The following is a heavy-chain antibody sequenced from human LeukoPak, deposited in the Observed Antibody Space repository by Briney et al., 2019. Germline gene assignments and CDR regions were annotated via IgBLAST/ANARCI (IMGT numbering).Heavy chain of an antibody. CDR1: GYTFNSYY. CDR3: AKEGSLSSIGAIGH. J-gene: IGHJ4*02. Sequence: GASVKVSCKASGYTFNSYYIRWVRQAPGQGLECMGRINPGGLNTNYAQKFQGRITMTRDTSTSTVYMELSRLTSEDTAVYYCAKEGSLSSIGAIGHWGQGTLVTVSS. CDR2: INPGGLNT. D-gene: IGHD3-10*01. V-gene: IGHV1-46*02.